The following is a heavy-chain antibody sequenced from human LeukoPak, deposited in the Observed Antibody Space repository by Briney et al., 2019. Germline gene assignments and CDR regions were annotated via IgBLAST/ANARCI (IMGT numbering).Heavy chain of an antibody. CDR3: AKEWSGNGYVDY. Sequence: GGSLRLSCAASGFTFSSYAMSWVRQAPGKGLQWVSAISGGDNSTYYAGSVKGRFTISRDNSKNALYLQMNSLRVEDTAVYYCAKEWSGNGYVDYWGQGSLVTVSS. CDR1: GFTFSSYA. CDR2: ISGGDNST. D-gene: IGHD3-10*01. V-gene: IGHV3-23*01. J-gene: IGHJ4*02.